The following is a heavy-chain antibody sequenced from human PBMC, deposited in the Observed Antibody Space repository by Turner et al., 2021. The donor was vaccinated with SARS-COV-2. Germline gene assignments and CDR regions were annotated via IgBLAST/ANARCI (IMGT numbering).Heavy chain of an antibody. J-gene: IGHJ4*02. CDR3: ASPFDY. CDR1: GFTFSTYS. V-gene: IGHV3-48*01. Sequence: EVHLVESGGGLVQPGGSLRLSCLASGFTFSTYSMNWVRQAPGKGLEWVSYIVSSSSTIYYADSVKGRFTISRDNAKNSLYPQMNSLRADDTAVYYCASPFDYWGQGTLVTVSS. CDR2: IVSSSSTI.